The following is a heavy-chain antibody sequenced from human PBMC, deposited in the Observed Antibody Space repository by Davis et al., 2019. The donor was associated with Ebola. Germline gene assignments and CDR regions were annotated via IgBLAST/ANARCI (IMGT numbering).Heavy chain of an antibody. CDR1: GFTFRSYW. J-gene: IGHJ4*02. Sequence: PGGSLRLSCAASGFTFRSYWMSWVRQAPGKGLEWVAKIKEDGSEKLEVDSVKGRFTISRDNAKNSLYLQMNSLRVDDTAVYYCVRGGSRGGDYWGQGTLATVSS. V-gene: IGHV3-7*01. CDR2: IKEDGSEK. CDR3: VRGGSRGGDY. D-gene: IGHD3-16*01.